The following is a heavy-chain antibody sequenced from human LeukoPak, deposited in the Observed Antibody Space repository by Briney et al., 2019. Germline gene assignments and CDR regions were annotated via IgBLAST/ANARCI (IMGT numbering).Heavy chain of an antibody. CDR1: GYTFTSYD. J-gene: IGHJ3*02. Sequence: ASVKVSCKASGYTFTSYDINWVRQATGQGLEWMGWMNPNSGNTGYAQKFQGRVTITRNTSISTAYMELSRLRSDDTAVYYCARAGLRKAFDIWGQGTMVTVSS. D-gene: IGHD3-16*01. CDR3: ARAGLRKAFDI. CDR2: MNPNSGNT. V-gene: IGHV1-8*03.